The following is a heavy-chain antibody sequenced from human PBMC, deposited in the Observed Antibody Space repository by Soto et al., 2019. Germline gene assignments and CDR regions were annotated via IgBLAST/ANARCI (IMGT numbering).Heavy chain of an antibody. CDR2: VNPSGGST. J-gene: IGHJ4*02. CDR3: ARDRLNAAAGQESRFDY. V-gene: IGHV1-46*01. Sequence: ASVKVSCKASGYTFTNYYMHWVRQAPGQGLEWMGIVNPSGGSTSYAQKFQGRVTMTRDTSTSTVYMDLSSLRSEDKAVYYCARDRLNAAAGQESRFDYWGQGTLVTVSS. CDR1: GYTFTNYY. D-gene: IGHD6-13*01.